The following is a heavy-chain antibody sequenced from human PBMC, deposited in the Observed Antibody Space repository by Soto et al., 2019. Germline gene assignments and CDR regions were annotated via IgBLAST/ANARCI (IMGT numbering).Heavy chain of an antibody. J-gene: IGHJ6*02. D-gene: IGHD2-2*01. Sequence: QVQLQQWGAGLLKPSETLSLTCAVYGGSFSGYYWSWIRQPPGKGLEWIGEINHSGSTNYNPSLKCRVTISVDTSKNQFSLKLSSVTAADTAVYYCARGEDIVVVPAAKGLGMDVWGQGTTVTVSS. V-gene: IGHV4-34*01. CDR3: ARGEDIVVVPAAKGLGMDV. CDR2: INHSGST. CDR1: GGSFSGYY.